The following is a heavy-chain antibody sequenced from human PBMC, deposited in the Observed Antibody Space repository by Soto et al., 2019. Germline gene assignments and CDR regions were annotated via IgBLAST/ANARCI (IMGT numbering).Heavy chain of an antibody. J-gene: IGHJ6*02. D-gene: IGHD1-26*01. V-gene: IGHV1-2*02. CDR1: GYSFTGYY. CDR2: INPNSGVT. CDR3: ARIEWEQPGYDNYEMDV. Sequence: GASVKVSCKASGYSFTGYYMHWVRQAPGQGLEWMGWINPNSGVTNYAQKFQGRVTMTRDTSVSTAYMELGRLKSDDTAVYFCARIEWEQPGYDNYEMDVWGHGTTVTVSS.